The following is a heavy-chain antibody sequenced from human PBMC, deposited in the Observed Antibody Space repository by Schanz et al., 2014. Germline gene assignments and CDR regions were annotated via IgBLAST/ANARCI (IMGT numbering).Heavy chain of an antibody. Sequence: EVQLVESGGGWVQPGGSLRLSCAASGFTFSDYSMNWARQAPGKGPEWVSYIRSSSTPIYYADSVKGRFTISRDNSKNTLYLQMNSLRAEDTAVYYCAKGRFGELSAFDIWGQGTMVTVSS. CDR1: GFTFSDYS. D-gene: IGHD3-10*01. CDR3: AKGRFGELSAFDI. J-gene: IGHJ3*02. V-gene: IGHV3-48*01. CDR2: IRSSSTPI.